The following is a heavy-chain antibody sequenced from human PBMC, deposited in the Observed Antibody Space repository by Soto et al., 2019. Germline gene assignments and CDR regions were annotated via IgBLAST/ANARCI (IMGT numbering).Heavy chain of an antibody. V-gene: IGHV1-46*01. CDR3: AKQRDGTTI. CDR2: INPYDGTA. CDR1: GYTFTTYF. J-gene: IGHJ3*02. Sequence: ASVKVSCKASGYTFTTYFMHWVRQAPGQGLEWMGIINPYDGTATYAQKFQGRVTMTRDTSTSTVYIELSSLRSEDTAVYYCAKQRDGTTIRCQGTTVTVSS. D-gene: IGHD1-1*01.